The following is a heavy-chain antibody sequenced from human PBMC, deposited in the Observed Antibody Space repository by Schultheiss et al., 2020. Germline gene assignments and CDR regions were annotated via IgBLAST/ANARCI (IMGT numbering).Heavy chain of an antibody. D-gene: IGHD6-19*01. CDR1: GFTFSSYW. V-gene: IGHV3-30-3*01. CDR3: ARDTGSGWYSNAFDI. J-gene: IGHJ3*02. Sequence: GESLKISCAASGFTFSSYWMSWVRQAPGKGLEWVAVISYDGSNKYYADSVKGRFTISRDNSKNTLYLQMNSLRAEDTALYYCARDTGSGWYSNAFDIWGQGTMVTVSS. CDR2: ISYDGSNK.